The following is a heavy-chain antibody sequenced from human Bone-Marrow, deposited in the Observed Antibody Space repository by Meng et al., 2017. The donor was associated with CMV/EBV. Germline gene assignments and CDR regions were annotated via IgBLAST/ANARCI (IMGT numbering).Heavy chain of an antibody. CDR3: ARICVTGRACYHFDY. D-gene: IGHD1-14*01. V-gene: IGHV3-7*01. CDR2: IRQDGSEK. CDR1: GFMSSRYW. J-gene: IGHJ4*02. Sequence: GGSLRLSCAGSGFMSSRYWMSWVRQVPGKGLEWVANIRQDGSEKHYVDSVEGRFTIFRDNAKNSFYLQMNSLRADDTAVYYCARICVTGRACYHFDYWGQGTLVTVSS.